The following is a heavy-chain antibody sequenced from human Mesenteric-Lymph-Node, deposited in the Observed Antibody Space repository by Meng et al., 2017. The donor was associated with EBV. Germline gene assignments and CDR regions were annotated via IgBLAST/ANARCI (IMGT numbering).Heavy chain of an antibody. Sequence: QVQLQESGPGLVKPSGTLSLTCGVSGDSVTSSNWWSWVRQPPGKGLEWIGEMSHSGSSNYNPSLNNRVTMSVDKSKNRVFLQLSSVTAADTAMYYCARILVGENSGYFLDYWGQGILVTASS. CDR2: MSHSGSS. CDR3: ARILVGENSGYFLDY. D-gene: IGHD3-22*01. J-gene: IGHJ4*02. CDR1: GDSVTSSNW. V-gene: IGHV4-4*02.